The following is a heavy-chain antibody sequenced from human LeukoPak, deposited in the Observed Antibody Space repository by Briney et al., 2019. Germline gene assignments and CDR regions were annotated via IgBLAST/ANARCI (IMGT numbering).Heavy chain of an antibody. Sequence: PGGSLRLSCAASGFTFSSYSMNWVRQAPGKGLEWVSSISSSSSYIYYADSVKGRFTISRDNAKNSLYLQMNSLRAEDTAVYYCARDMFGRGYCSGGSCTNWFDPWGQGTLVTVSS. V-gene: IGHV3-21*01. CDR1: GFTFSSYS. D-gene: IGHD2-15*01. CDR2: ISSSSSYI. J-gene: IGHJ5*02. CDR3: ARDMFGRGYCSGGSCTNWFDP.